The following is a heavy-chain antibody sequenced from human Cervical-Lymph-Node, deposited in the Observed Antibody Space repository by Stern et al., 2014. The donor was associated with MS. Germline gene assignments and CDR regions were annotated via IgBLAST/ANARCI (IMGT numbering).Heavy chain of an antibody. CDR3: ARRIQLWNHWYFDL. D-gene: IGHD5-18*01. CDR1: GGSISSSSYY. CDR2: IYYSGST. V-gene: IGHV4-39*01. J-gene: IGHJ2*01. Sequence: QVQLQESGPGLVKPSETLSLTCTVSGGSISSSSYYWGWIRQPPGKGLEXIGSIYYSGSTYYNPSLKSRVTLSLDPAKNQFSLKLSSVTAADTAVYYCARRIQLWNHWYFDLWGRGTLVTVSS.